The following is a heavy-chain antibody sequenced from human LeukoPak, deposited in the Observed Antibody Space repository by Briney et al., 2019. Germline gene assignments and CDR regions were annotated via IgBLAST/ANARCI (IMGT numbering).Heavy chain of an antibody. Sequence: GGSLRLSCAASGFTFSSYWMHWVRQVPGKGLVWVSRINSDGSTTHYADSVKGRFTISRDNAKNSLYLQMNSLRAEDTAVYYCARELQPAHFQSGTYYFDYWGQGTLVTVSS. V-gene: IGHV3-74*01. J-gene: IGHJ4*02. CDR2: INSDGSTT. CDR1: GFTFSSYW. D-gene: IGHD1-1*01. CDR3: ARELQPAHFQSGTYYFDY.